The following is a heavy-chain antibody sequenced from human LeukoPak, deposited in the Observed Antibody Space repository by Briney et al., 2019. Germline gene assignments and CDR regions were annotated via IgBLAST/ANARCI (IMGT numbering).Heavy chain of an antibody. V-gene: IGHV3-7*01. CDR3: AREELWFGELLYDY. D-gene: IGHD3-10*01. Sequence: GGSLRLSCAASGFNFSNYWMSWVRQAPGKGLEWVANIKQDGGEKYYVDSVKGRFTISRGNAKNSLYLQMNGLRVDDTAVYYCAREELWFGELLYDYWGQGTLVTVSS. CDR1: GFNFSNYW. CDR2: IKQDGGEK. J-gene: IGHJ4*02.